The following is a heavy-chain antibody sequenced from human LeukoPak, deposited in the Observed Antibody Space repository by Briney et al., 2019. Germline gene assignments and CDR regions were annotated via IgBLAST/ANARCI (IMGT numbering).Heavy chain of an antibody. CDR2: ISGTGAST. J-gene: IGHJ4*02. CDR3: AIAKGPVDIVVAATGVFGY. D-gene: IGHD6-19*01. CDR1: GFTFSNYA. V-gene: IGHV3-23*01. Sequence: GGSLRLSCAASGFTFSNYAMAWVRQAPGKGLEWVSGISGTGASTYYPDSVRGRFTISRDNSKNTLFLQMNRLRTDDTAVYYCAIAKGPVDIVVAATGVFGYWGQGTLVTVSS.